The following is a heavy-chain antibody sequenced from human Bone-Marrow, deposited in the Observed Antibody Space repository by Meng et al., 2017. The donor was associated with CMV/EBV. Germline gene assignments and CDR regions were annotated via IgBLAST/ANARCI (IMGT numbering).Heavy chain of an antibody. CDR1: GFTFSSYS. D-gene: IGHD5-12*01. CDR3: ARGYSGYDPPDY. J-gene: IGHJ4*02. V-gene: IGHV3-21*01. CDR2: ISSSSYYI. Sequence: GGSLRLSCAASGFTFSSYSMKWVRQAPGKGLEWVSFISSSSYYIYYADSVKGRFTISRDNAQNSLYLQMNSLRAEDTAVYYCARGYSGYDPPDYWGLGTLVTVSS.